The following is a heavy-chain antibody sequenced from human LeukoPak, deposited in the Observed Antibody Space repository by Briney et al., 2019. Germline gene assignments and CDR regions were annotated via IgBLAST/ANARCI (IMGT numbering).Heavy chain of an antibody. J-gene: IGHJ6*03. CDR2: INHSGST. CDR1: GGSFSGYY. D-gene: IGHD3-10*01. V-gene: IGHV4-34*01. Sequence: TSETLSLTCAVYGGSFSGYYWSWIRQPPGKGLEWIGEINHSGSTNYNPSLKSRVTISVDTSKNQFSLKLSSVTAADTAAYYCARNAYYYGSGSYLSYYYYMDVWGKGTTVTVSS. CDR3: ARNAYYYGSGSYLSYYYYMDV.